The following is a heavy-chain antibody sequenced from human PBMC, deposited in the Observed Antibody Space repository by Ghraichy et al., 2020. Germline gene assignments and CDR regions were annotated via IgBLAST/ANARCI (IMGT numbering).Heavy chain of an antibody. CDR1: GGSISSYC. D-gene: IGHD3-10*01. J-gene: IGHJ6*02. CDR3: ATSTPRDSPYYYGSGSPMDYYGLDV. Sequence: GSLSLTCTVSGGSISSYCCSWIRQPPGKGLEWIGYIYYSGSTKYNPSLKSRVTISGDTSKNHFSLKLTSVTAADTAVYYCATSTPRDSPYYYGSGSPMDYYGLDVWGQGTTVTVAS. V-gene: IGHV4-59*08. CDR2: IYYSGST.